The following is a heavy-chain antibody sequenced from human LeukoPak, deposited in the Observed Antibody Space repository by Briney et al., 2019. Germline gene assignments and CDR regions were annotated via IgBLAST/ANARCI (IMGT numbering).Heavy chain of an antibody. Sequence: GGSLRLSCAASGFTFSSYWMSWVRQAPGKGREWVANIKQDGSEKYYVDSVKGRFTISRDNAKNSLYLQMNSLSAQDTAVYYCARDGMATITPNDYYYYMDVWGKGTTVTVSS. J-gene: IGHJ6*03. D-gene: IGHD5-24*01. V-gene: IGHV3-7*01. CDR2: IKQDGSEK. CDR1: GFTFSSYW. CDR3: ARDGMATITPNDYYYYMDV.